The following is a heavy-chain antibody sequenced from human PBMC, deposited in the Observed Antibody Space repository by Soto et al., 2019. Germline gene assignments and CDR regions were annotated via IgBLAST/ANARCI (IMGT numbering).Heavy chain of an antibody. CDR1: GYTFTSYG. V-gene: IGHV1-18*01. J-gene: IGHJ4*02. CDR2: ISAYNGNT. D-gene: IGHD1-26*01. Sequence: QVQLVQSGAEVKKPGASVKVSCKASGYTFTSYGISWVRQAPGQGLEWMGWISAYNGNTNYAQKLQGRVTMTTDTPTSTASMELRSMRSDDTAVYCCARDRGSYAIDYWVQGTLVTVSS. CDR3: ARDRGSYAIDY.